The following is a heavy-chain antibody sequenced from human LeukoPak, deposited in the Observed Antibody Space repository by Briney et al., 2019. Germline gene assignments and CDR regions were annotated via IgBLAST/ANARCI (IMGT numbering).Heavy chain of an antibody. Sequence: SETLSLTCAVSGVSISSSEWWIWVRQPPGQGLEWIGEIHRDGRTRYNPSLKSRVTMSIDYSKNQFSLKVSSVNAADTAIYYCGKTDIYFNPIDYWGPGSLVTVSS. CDR2: IHRDGRT. CDR1: GVSISSSEW. V-gene: IGHV4-4*02. D-gene: IGHD3-9*01. J-gene: IGHJ4*02. CDR3: GKTDIYFNPIDY.